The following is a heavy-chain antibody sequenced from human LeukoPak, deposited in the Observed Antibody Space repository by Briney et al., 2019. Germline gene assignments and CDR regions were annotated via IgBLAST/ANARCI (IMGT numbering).Heavy chain of an antibody. CDR1: GYTFTSYD. CDR2: MNPNSGNT. Sequence: PLASVTVSCKASGYTFTSYDINWVRQAPGQGLEWMGWMNPNSGNTGYAQKFQGRVTMTRNTSISTAYMELSSLRSEDTAVYYCARGRGYCSSTSCYENDYWGQGTLVTVSS. V-gene: IGHV1-8*01. J-gene: IGHJ4*02. CDR3: ARGRGYCSSTSCYENDY. D-gene: IGHD2-2*01.